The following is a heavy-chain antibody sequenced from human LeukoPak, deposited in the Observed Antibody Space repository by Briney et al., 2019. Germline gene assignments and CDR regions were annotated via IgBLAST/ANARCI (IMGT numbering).Heavy chain of an antibody. Sequence: SVKISCKPSGGTFSSYTMSWVRQAPGQGLEWMGGIIPVHGKPMYAQRFQDRLTITADESTETAYMELRNLRQEDTAVYYCARDGGYTAHFFYYMGVWGPGTPVTVSS. CDR3: ARDGGYTAHFFYYMGV. J-gene: IGHJ6*03. V-gene: IGHV1-69*10. CDR2: IIPVHGKP. D-gene: IGHD5-12*01. CDR1: GGTFSSYT.